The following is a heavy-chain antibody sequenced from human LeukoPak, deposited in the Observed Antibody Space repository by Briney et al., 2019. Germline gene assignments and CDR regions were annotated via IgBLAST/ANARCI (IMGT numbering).Heavy chain of an antibody. CDR2: ISGSAGST. D-gene: IGHD6-19*01. CDR1: GFTFSSYA. CDR3: ARDGSGWAYDY. V-gene: IGHV3-23*01. Sequence: PGGSLRLSCAASGFTFSSYAMSWVRQAPGKGLEWVAAISGSAGSTYYADSVKGRFTISRDNAKNSLHLQMNSLRVEDTAVYYCARDGSGWAYDYWGQGTLVTVSS. J-gene: IGHJ4*02.